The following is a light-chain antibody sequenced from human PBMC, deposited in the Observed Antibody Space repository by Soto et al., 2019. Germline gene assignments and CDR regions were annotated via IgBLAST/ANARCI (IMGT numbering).Light chain of an antibody. CDR1: QSVSSN. CDR3: QQYNNWPPT. J-gene: IGKJ1*01. Sequence: EIVMTQSPATLSVSPGESATLSCRASQSVSSNLAWYLQKPGQAPRLLIYGASTRATGIPARFSGSGSGTEFTLTISSLQSEDFAVYYCQQYNNWPPTFGQGTKVDIK. CDR2: GAS. V-gene: IGKV3-15*01.